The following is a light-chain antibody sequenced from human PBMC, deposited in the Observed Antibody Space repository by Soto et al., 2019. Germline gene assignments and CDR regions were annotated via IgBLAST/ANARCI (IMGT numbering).Light chain of an antibody. CDR2: VNSDGSH. Sequence: QLVLTQSPSASASLGASVKLTCTLSSGHSSYAIAWHQQQPEKGPRYLMKVNSDGSHNKGDGIPDRFSGSRSGAERYLTISSLQSEDEADYYCQTWDTGIGVFGGGTKLTVL. CDR1: SGHSSYA. J-gene: IGLJ2*01. CDR3: QTWDTGIGV. V-gene: IGLV4-69*01.